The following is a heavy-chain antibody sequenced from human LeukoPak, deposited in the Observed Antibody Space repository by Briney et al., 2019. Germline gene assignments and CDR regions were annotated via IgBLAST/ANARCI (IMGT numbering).Heavy chain of an antibody. CDR1: GGSISSYY. J-gene: IGHJ4*02. CDR2: IHTSGST. V-gene: IGHV4-4*07. D-gene: IGHD2-21*02. CDR3: ARGPYCGGDCYFAY. Sequence: PSETLSLTCTVSGGSISSYYWSWIRQPAGKGLEWIGRIHTSGSTYYNPSLKSRVTMSVDTSKNQFSLKLSSVTAADTAVYFCARGPYCGGDCYFAYWGQGTLVTVSS.